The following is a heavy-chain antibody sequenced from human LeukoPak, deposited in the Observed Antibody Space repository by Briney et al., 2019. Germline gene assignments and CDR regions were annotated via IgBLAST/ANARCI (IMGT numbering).Heavy chain of an antibody. CDR2: IYHSGST. J-gene: IGHJ6*04. Sequence: KPSETLSLTCAVSGYSISRGYYGGWIRQPPGKGLEWIGSIYHSGSTYYNPSLKSRVTISVDTSKNQSSLKLSSVTAADTAVYYCARGMDVWGKGTTVTVSS. CDR3: ARGMDV. V-gene: IGHV4-38-2*01. CDR1: GYSISRGYY.